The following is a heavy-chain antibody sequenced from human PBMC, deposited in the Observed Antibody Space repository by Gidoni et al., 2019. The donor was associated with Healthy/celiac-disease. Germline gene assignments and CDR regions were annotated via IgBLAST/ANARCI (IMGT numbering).Heavy chain of an antibody. CDR1: GGSISRGGYS. CDR2: IYQSGST. Sequence: QLQLQESGSGLVKPSQTLSLTCAVSGGSISRGGYSWSWIRQPPGKGLEWIGYIYQSGSTYYNPSLKCRVTISVDRSKNQFSLKLSSGTAAETAVYYCARDRIVERYYYDSSGYAPAYYYYGMDVWGQGTTVTVSS. J-gene: IGHJ6*02. CDR3: ARDRIVERYYYDSSGYAPAYYYYGMDV. V-gene: IGHV4-30-2*01. D-gene: IGHD3-22*01.